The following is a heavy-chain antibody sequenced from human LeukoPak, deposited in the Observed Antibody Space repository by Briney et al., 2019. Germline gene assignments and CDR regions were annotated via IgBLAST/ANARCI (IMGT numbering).Heavy chain of an antibody. D-gene: IGHD3-10*01. CDR1: DDSITMYY. Sequence: SETLSLTCTVSDDSITMYYWTWIRQPPGKGLEWIGYVDHTGSTNFNPSLNGRVSISRDTSKNLFSLKLSPVTAADTAVYYCARGLWFGDENPPYFDYWGQGTLVTVSS. J-gene: IGHJ4*02. V-gene: IGHV4-59*08. CDR2: VDHTGST. CDR3: ARGLWFGDENPPYFDY.